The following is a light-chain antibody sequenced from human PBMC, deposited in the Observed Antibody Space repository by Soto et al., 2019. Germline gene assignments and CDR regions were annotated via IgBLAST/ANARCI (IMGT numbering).Light chain of an antibody. J-gene: IGKJ5*01. CDR1: QSVSSY. CDR3: QQRSSLPPT. Sequence: EIRLTQSPATLSLSQRERATLSCMASQSVSSYLSWYQQRPGQAPRLLIYDASTWATGVPARFSGSGSGTDFTLTIRRLEPEDFAVYYCQQRSSLPPTFGQGTLLEIK. V-gene: IGKV3-11*01. CDR2: DAS.